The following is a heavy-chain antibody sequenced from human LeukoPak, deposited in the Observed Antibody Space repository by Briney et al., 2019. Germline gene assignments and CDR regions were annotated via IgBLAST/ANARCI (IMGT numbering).Heavy chain of an antibody. J-gene: IGHJ6*03. Sequence: ASVKVSCKASGGTFSSYAISWVRQAPGQGLEWMGRIIPILGIANYAQKFQGRVTITADKSTSTAYMELSSLRSEDTAVYYCARVVSGSVPAALKYYYYYYMDVWGKGTTVTVSS. CDR1: GGTFSSYA. V-gene: IGHV1-69*04. D-gene: IGHD2-2*01. CDR2: IIPILGIA. CDR3: ARVVSGSVPAALKYYYYYYMDV.